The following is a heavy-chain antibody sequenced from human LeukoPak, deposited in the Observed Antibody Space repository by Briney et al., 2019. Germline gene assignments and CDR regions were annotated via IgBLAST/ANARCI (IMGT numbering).Heavy chain of an antibody. V-gene: IGHV3-64D*06. D-gene: IGHD5-12*01. CDR2: ISSNGGST. J-gene: IGHJ4*02. CDR3: VKDLNLLVATNAEDY. CDR1: GFTFSSYA. Sequence: GGSLRLSCSAPGFTFSSYAMHWVRQAPGKGLEYVSAISSNGGSTYYADSVKGRFTISRDNSKNTLYLQMSSLRAEDTAVYCCVKDLNLLVATNAEDYWGQGTLVTVSS.